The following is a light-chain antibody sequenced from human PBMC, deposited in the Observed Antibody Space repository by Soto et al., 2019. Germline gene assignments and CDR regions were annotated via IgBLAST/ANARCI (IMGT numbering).Light chain of an antibody. J-gene: IGKJ1*01. Sequence: IQLTQSPSSLSGSVGDRVTITCRASPAIASFLAWYQQKPGTAPKLLIYGASTLQSGVPSRFSGSRSGTDYTLTIASLQPEDFATYYCQQLNGSPWTFGQGTKVDIK. V-gene: IGKV1-9*01. CDR2: GAS. CDR1: PAIASF. CDR3: QQLNGSPWT.